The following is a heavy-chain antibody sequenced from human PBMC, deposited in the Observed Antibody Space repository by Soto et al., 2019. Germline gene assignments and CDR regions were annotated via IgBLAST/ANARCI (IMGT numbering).Heavy chain of an antibody. V-gene: IGHV3-21*06. CDR3: SRDTITVFRGVFIPFDS. J-gene: IGHJ4*02. D-gene: IGHD3-10*01. Sequence: GGSLTLACAVSRFSTSTYDMRWNRQAPGKGLGRDSISNGVGRDTYPADSVKCRCSISRNNAKNSQSLQMNILRAKDTAMDYCSRDTITVFRGVFIPFDSWGPGTLVTVSS. CDR1: RFSTSTYD. CDR2: SNGVGRDT.